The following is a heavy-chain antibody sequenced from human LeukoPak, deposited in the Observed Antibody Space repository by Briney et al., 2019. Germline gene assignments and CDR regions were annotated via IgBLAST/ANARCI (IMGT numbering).Heavy chain of an antibody. CDR3: AATYYYDGSCDY. J-gene: IGHJ4*02. CDR2: ISSTDSNI. CDR1: GFTFSTYE. D-gene: IGHD3-22*01. V-gene: IGHV3-48*03. Sequence: GGSLRLSCAASGFTFSTYEMNWVRQAPGKGLEWVSYISSTDSNIYYADSVKGRFTISRDKAKNSLYLLMNSLRTEDTAVYYCAATYYYDGSCDYWGQGTLVTVSS.